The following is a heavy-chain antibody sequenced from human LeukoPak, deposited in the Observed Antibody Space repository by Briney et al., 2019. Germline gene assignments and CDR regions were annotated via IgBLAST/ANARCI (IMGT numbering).Heavy chain of an antibody. CDR1: GFTFSNYA. D-gene: IGHD4-17*01. V-gene: IGHV3-23*01. CDR3: AKEHGDYAYYFPY. CDR2: ISGSGYST. J-gene: IGHJ4*02. Sequence: PGGSLSLSCAASGFTFSNYAMNWVRQAPGKGLEWVSVISGSGYSTYYADSVKGRFTISRDNSKNTLYLQTNSLRAEDTAVYYCAKEHGDYAYYFPYWRQGTLVTVSS.